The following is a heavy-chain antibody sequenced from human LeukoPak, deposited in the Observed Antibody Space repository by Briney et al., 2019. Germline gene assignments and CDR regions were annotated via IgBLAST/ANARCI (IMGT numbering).Heavy chain of an antibody. J-gene: IGHJ4*02. V-gene: IGHV3-23*01. CDR3: AKLFWSGYYSGNSPIDY. Sequence: GGSLRLSCAASGFTFRSSAMSWVRQAPGKGLEWVSGISAGGDSTYYADSVKGRITISRDNSKNTLYLQMNSLRAEDTAVYYCAKLFWSGYYSGNSPIDYWGQGTLVTVSS. D-gene: IGHD3-3*01. CDR2: ISAGGDST. CDR1: GFTFRSSA.